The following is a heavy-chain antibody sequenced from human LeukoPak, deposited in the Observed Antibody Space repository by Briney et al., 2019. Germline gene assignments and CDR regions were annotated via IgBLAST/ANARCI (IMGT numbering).Heavy chain of an antibody. D-gene: IGHD1-1*01. V-gene: IGHV4-39*07. J-gene: IGHJ5*02. CDR1: GASISTNTYY. CDR2: IFYNGNT. CDR3: ARLNEPGWFDP. Sequence: SETLSLTCTVSGASISTNTYYWAWIRQPPGKGLEWIANIFYNGNTYYNPSLKSRVTISIDTSNNQFSLKLISVTAADMAVYYCARLNEPGWFDPWGQGTLVTVSS.